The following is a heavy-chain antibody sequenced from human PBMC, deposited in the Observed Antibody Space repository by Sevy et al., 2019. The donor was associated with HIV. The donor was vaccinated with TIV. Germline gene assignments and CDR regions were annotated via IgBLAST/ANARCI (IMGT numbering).Heavy chain of an antibody. D-gene: IGHD6-13*01. CDR2: ISGSGGYT. CDR1: GFTFSNYA. CDR3: EAITTAGRDY. J-gene: IGHJ4*02. Sequence: GGSLRLSCAASGFTFSNYAMNWVRQAPGKGLEWVSSISGSGGYTYYAESVKGRFTISRDNSNNILYLQMNSLRAEDTAVYYCEAITTAGRDYWGQGTLVTVSS. V-gene: IGHV3-23*01.